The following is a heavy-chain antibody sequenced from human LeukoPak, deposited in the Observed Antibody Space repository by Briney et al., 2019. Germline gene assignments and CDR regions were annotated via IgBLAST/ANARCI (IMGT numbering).Heavy chain of an antibody. Sequence: GGSLRLSCAASGFTFSSNYMSWVRQAPGKGLEWVSVIYSGGSTYYADSVKGRFTISRDNSKNTLYLQMNSLRAEDTAVYYCARGALFSGSYAYWGQGTLVTVSS. V-gene: IGHV3-53*01. CDR3: ARGALFSGSYAY. CDR1: GFTFSSNY. J-gene: IGHJ4*02. CDR2: IYSGGST. D-gene: IGHD1-26*01.